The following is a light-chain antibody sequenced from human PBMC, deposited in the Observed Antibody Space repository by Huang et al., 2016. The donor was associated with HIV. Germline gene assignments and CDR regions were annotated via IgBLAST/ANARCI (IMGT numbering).Light chain of an antibody. CDR3: LQLNSYPVT. CDR2: AAS. J-gene: IGKJ3*01. CDR1: QGIRSD. V-gene: IGKV1-9*01. Sequence: IQLTRSPSSLSASIGDRVTITCRASQGIRSDLAWYQQKPGKAPKLLIYAASTLESGVPSRFNGSGSGTDFTLTINNLQPEDFATYYCLQLNSYPVTFGPGTNVDV.